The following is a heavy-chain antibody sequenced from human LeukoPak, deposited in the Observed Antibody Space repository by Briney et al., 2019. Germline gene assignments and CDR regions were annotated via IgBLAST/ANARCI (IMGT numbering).Heavy chain of an antibody. J-gene: IGHJ4*02. CDR2: ISGSGGST. CDR3: AKGYWNPGY. D-gene: IGHD1-1*01. Sequence: GGSLRLSCVASGVTFSTYAMTWVRQAPGKGLEWVSGISGSGGSTYYADSVKGRFTISRDNSKNTLYLQMNNLRAEDTALYYCAKGYWNPGYWGQGTLVTVSS. V-gene: IGHV3-23*01. CDR1: GVTFSTYA.